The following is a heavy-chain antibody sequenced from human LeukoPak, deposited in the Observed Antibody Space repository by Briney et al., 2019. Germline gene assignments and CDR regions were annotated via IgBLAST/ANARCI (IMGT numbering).Heavy chain of an antibody. Sequence: GGSLRLSCAASGFTFSSYSMNWVRQAPGKGLEWVSSISSSSSYIYYADSVKGRFTISRDNAKNSLYLQMNSLRAEDTAVYYCAKKEREDLFDYGGQGTLFTVSS. V-gene: IGHV3-21*01. D-gene: IGHD1-1*01. CDR3: AKKEREDLFDY. J-gene: IGHJ4*02. CDR1: GFTFSSYS. CDR2: ISSSSSYI.